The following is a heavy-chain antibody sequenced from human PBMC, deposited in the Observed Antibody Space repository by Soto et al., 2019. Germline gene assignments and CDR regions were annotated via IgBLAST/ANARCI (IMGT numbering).Heavy chain of an antibody. Sequence: EVQLVESGGGLVQPGGSLRLSCAASGFTFSSYWMSWVRQAPGKGLEWVANIKQDGSDKYYVDSVKGRFTISRDNAKNSLYLQMNSLRAEDTAVYNCARHRDYVSMDVWGKGTTVTVSS. V-gene: IGHV3-7*01. CDR1: GFTFSSYW. CDR2: IKQDGSDK. J-gene: IGHJ6*03. D-gene: IGHD3-16*01. CDR3: ARHRDYVSMDV.